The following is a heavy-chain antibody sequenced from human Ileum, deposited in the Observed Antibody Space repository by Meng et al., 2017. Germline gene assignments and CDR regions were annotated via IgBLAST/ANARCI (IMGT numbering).Heavy chain of an antibody. CDR1: GFTFSSYA. Sequence: QVQLVESGGGLVQPVRSLRLSCSASGFTFSSYAMHWFRQAPGKGLEWVAVISYDGSNKYYADSVRGRFTISRDNSKNTLYLQMNSLRAEDTAVYYCAIDPSIVRSPAGWFDPCVQRTLVTVSS. J-gene: IGHJ5*02. D-gene: IGHD1-26*01. CDR3: AIDPSIVRSPAGWFDP. V-gene: IGHV3-30-3*01. CDR2: ISYDGSNK.